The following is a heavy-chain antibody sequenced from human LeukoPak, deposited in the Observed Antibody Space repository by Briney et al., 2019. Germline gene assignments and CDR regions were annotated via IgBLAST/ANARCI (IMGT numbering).Heavy chain of an antibody. Sequence: GGSLRLSCAASGFTFSSYAMSWVRQAPGKGLEWVSAISGSGGSTYYADSVKGRFTISRDNSKNTLYLQMNSLRAEDTAVYYCAEDIGSGGSGSFDYWGQGTLVTVSS. CDR2: ISGSGGST. D-gene: IGHD3-10*01. J-gene: IGHJ4*02. CDR1: GFTFSSYA. CDR3: AEDIGSGGSGSFDY. V-gene: IGHV3-23*01.